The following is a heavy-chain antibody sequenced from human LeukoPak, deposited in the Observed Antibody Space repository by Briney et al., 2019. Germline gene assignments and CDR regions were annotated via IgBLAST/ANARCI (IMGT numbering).Heavy chain of an antibody. CDR1: GFTFSSYA. CDR3: ARGDYYFDY. V-gene: IGHV3-30-3*01. Sequence: GGSLRLSCAASGFTFSSYAMHWVRQAPGKGLEWVAVISYDGSNKCYADSVKGRFTISRDNSKNTLYLQMNSLRAEDTAVYYCARGDYYFDYWGQGTLVTVSS. J-gene: IGHJ4*02. CDR2: ISYDGSNK.